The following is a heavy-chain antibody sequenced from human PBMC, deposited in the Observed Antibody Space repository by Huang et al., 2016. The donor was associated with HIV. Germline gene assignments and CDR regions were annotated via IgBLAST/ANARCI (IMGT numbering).Heavy chain of an antibody. CDR2: MNPNSGNT. V-gene: IGHV1-8*01. D-gene: IGHD2-2*01. CDR1: GYTFSSYD. Sequence: QVQLVQSGAEVRTPGASVKVSCKASGYTFSSYDINWVRQAPGQGLEWMGWMNPNSGNTGYAQKFKGRVAMTRNTSMTTAYMELRSLRSDDTAVYFCARGLGRTRRFDYWGQGALVNVYS. J-gene: IGHJ4*02. CDR3: ARGLGRTRRFDY.